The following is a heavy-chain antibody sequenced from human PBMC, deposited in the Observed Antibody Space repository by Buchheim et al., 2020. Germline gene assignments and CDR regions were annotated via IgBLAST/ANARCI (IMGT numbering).Heavy chain of an antibody. CDR2: INTGNGNT. CDR1: GYTFTTYA. D-gene: IGHD3-3*01. V-gene: IGHV1-3*04. CDR3: ARSRVFGVVIIPVEVDY. Sequence: QVQLVQSGAEVKKPGASVKVSCQASGYTFTTYAIHWVRQAPGQRLEWMGWINTGNGNTKHSQKFQDRITITRDTSASTVYMEVSSLRSEDTAVYYCARSRVFGVVIIPVEVDYWGQGTL. J-gene: IGHJ4*02.